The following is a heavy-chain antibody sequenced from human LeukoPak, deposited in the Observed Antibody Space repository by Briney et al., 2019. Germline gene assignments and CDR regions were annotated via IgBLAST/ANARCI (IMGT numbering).Heavy chain of an antibody. CDR2: ITSGSSYI. CDR3: ARDGSGRVPEMSAPDY. D-gene: IGHD3-10*01. V-gene: IGHV3-21*01. CDR1: GFTFSSYS. J-gene: IGHJ4*02. Sequence: PGGSLRLSCAASGFTFSSYSMNWVRQAPGKGLEWVSSITSGSSYIYYADSVKGRFTISRDNAKNSLFLQMNSLRAEDTAVYYCARDGSGRVPEMSAPDYWGQGTLVTVSS.